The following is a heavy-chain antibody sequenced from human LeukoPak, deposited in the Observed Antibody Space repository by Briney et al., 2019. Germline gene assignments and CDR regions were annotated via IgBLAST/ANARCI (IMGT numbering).Heavy chain of an antibody. Sequence: GASVKVSCKASGGTFSSYAISWVRQAPGQGLEWMGGIIPIFGTANYAQKFQGRVTITADKSTSTAYMELSSLRSEDTAVYYCARASGSYFVDFYYYYMDVWGKGTTVTVSS. CDR1: GGTFSSYA. J-gene: IGHJ6*03. CDR3: ARASGSYFVDFYYYYMDV. V-gene: IGHV1-69*06. D-gene: IGHD1-26*01. CDR2: IIPIFGTA.